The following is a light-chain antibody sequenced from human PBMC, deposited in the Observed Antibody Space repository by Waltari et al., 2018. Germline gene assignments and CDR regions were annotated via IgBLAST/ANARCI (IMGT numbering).Light chain of an antibody. Sequence: EIVLTQSPATLSVSPGERATLSCWASQSIRSTLAWYQQKPGQGPRLLIYDASTRATGIPVRFSGSGSGTYFTLTISSLQSEDFAVYYCQQYTNWPLTFGGGTKVEI. CDR1: QSIRST. CDR2: DAS. V-gene: IGKV3D-15*01. CDR3: QQYTNWPLT. J-gene: IGKJ4*01.